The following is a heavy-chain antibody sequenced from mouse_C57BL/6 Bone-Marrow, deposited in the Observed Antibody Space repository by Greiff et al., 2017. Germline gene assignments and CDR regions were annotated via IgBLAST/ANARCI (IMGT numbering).Heavy chain of an antibody. CDR2: IDPEDGDT. CDR3: TTLYYGSRNHY. V-gene: IGHV14-1*01. CDR1: GFNIKDYY. J-gene: IGHJ2*01. Sequence: EVQLQQSGAELVRPGASVKLSCTASGFNIKDYYMHWVKQRPEQGLEWIGRIDPEDGDTEYAPKFQGKATMTADTSFNTAYLQLSSLTSEDTAVYYCTTLYYGSRNHYWGQGTTLTVSS. D-gene: IGHD1-1*01.